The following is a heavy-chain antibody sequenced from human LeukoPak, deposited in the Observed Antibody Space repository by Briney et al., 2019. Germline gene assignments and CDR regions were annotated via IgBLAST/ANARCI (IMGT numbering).Heavy chain of an antibody. D-gene: IGHD2-15*01. CDR2: ISSSSSTI. J-gene: IGHJ3*02. Sequence: PGGSLRLSCAASGLTFSTYSMNWVRQAPGKGLEWVSYISSSSSTIYYADSVKGRFTISRDNAKNSLHLQMNTLRDEDTAVYYCARDTSPSNGGSFYDAFDIWGQGTAVTVSS. V-gene: IGHV3-48*02. CDR1: GLTFSTYS. CDR3: ARDTSPSNGGSFYDAFDI.